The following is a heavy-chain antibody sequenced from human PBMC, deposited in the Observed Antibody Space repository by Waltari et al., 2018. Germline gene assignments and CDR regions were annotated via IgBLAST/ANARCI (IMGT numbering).Heavy chain of an antibody. CDR1: GGSFSGYY. CDR2: INHSGST. CDR3: ARTGDGYYYGSKRWFDP. V-gene: IGHV4-34*01. D-gene: IGHD3-22*01. J-gene: IGHJ5*02. Sequence: QVQLQQWGAGLLKPSETLSLTCAVYGGSFSGYYWSWIRQPPGKGLEWIGEINHSGSTNYNPSLKSRVTISVDTSKNQFSLKLSSVTAADTAVYYCARTGDGYYYGSKRWFDPWGQGTLVTVSS.